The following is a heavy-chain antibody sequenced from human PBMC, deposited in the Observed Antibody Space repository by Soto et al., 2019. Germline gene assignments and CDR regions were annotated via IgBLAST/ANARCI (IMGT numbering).Heavy chain of an antibody. CDR3: ASVPDY. V-gene: IGHV4-30-2*01. Sequence: QLQLQESGSGLVKPSQTLSLTCAVSGGSISSGGYSWSWIRQPPGKGLEWIGYMYHTGSAYYNPSPKSRVTISIARSKNQFPLKPSSVTAADTAVYYCASVPDYWGQGILVTASS. J-gene: IGHJ4*02. CDR1: GGSISSGGYS. CDR2: MYHTGSA. D-gene: IGHD2-2*01.